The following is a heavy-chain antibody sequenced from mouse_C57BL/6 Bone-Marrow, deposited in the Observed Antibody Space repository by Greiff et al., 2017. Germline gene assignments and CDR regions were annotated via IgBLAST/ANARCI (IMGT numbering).Heavy chain of an antibody. CDR1: GYTFTSYW. CDR2: IDPSDSYT. V-gene: IGHV1-59*01. CDR3: ARSGAWLAY. Sequence: QVQLQPPGAELVRPGTSVKLSCKASGYTFTSYWMHWVKQRPGQGLEWIGVIDPSDSYTHYNQKFKGKATLTVDTSSSTAYMQLSSLTSEDSAVYYCARSGAWLAYWGQGTLVTVSA. J-gene: IGHJ3*01.